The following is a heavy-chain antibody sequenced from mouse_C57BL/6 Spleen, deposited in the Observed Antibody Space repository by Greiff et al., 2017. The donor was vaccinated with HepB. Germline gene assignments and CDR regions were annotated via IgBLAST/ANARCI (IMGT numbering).Heavy chain of an antibody. CDR3: ARIAHYYGSSYVGGYYAMDY. CDR2: IWWDDDK. CDR1: GFSLSTFGMG. D-gene: IGHD1-1*01. V-gene: IGHV8-8*01. Sequence: QVTLKVSGPGILQPSQTLSLTCSFSGFSLSTFGMGVGWIRQPSGKGLEWLAHIWWDDDKYYNPALKSRLTISKDTSKNQVFLKIANVDTADTATYYCARIAHYYGSSYVGGYYAMDYWGQGTSVTVSS. J-gene: IGHJ4*01.